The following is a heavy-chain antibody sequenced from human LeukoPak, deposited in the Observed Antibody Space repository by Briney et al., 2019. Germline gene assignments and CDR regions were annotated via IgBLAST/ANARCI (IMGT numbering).Heavy chain of an antibody. V-gene: IGHV3-48*03. J-gene: IGHJ6*03. CDR2: ISSSGSTI. CDR3: ARNDGGWYAGRYYYYMDV. D-gene: IGHD6-19*01. CDR1: GFTFSSYE. Sequence: PGGSLRLSCAASGFTFSSYEMNWVRQAPGKGLEWVSYISSSGSTIYYADSVKGRFTISRDNAKNSLYLQMNGLRAEDTAVYYCARNDGGWYAGRYYYYMDVWGKGTTVTVSS.